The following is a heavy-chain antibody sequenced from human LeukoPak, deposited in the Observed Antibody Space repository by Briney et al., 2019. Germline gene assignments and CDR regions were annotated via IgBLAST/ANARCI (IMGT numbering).Heavy chain of an antibody. D-gene: IGHD5-18*01. J-gene: IGHJ6*03. Sequence: SETLSLTCTVSGGSISSYYWSWIRQPPGKGLEWIGYIYYSGSTNYNPSLKSRVTISVDTSKNQFSLKLSSVTAADTAVYYCARDSPQAGYSYGYPAYYYYYYMDVWGKGTTVTVSS. V-gene: IGHV4-59*12. CDR1: GGSISSYY. CDR2: IYYSGST. CDR3: ARDSPQAGYSYGYPAYYYYYYMDV.